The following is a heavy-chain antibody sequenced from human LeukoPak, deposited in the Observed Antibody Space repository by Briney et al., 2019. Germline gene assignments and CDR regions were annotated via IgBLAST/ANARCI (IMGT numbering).Heavy chain of an antibody. V-gene: IGHV3-30*18. J-gene: IGHJ5*02. CDR1: GFTFSSYG. CDR3: AKDFLAASAP. CDR2: ISYDGSNK. D-gene: IGHD2/OR15-2a*01. Sequence: GGSLRLSCAASGFTFSSYGMHWVRQAPGKGLEWVAVISYDGSNKYYADSVKGRFTISRDNSKNTLYLQMNSLRAEDTAVYYCAKDFLAASAPRGQGTLVTVSS.